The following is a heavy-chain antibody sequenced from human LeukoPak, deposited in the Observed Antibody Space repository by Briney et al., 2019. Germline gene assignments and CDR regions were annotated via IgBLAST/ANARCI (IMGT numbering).Heavy chain of an antibody. J-gene: IGHJ5*02. D-gene: IGHD5-12*01. CDR2: IYSGGST. CDR3: ARDRHGGDRYRVDP. CDR1: GFTVSSNY. V-gene: IGHV3-53*01. Sequence: PWGALRLSCAASGFTVSSNYMSWVRQAPGKGLEWVSVIYSGGSTYYADSVKGRFTISRDNSKNTLYLQMNSLGAEDTAVYYCARDRHGGDRYRVDPWGQGTLVTVSS.